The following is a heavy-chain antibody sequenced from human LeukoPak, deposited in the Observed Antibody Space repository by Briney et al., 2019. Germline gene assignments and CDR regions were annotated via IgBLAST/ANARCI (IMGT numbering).Heavy chain of an antibody. Sequence: TGGSLRLSCAASGFTFSSYVMSWVRQAPGKGLEWVSAISGSGATTYYADSVKGRFTISRDNSKNTLYLHMNSLRAEDTAVYYCAKRVFGTTFYWGQGTLVTVSS. V-gene: IGHV3-23*01. CDR3: AKRVFGTTFY. J-gene: IGHJ4*02. CDR2: ISGSGATT. CDR1: GFTFSSYV. D-gene: IGHD1-1*01.